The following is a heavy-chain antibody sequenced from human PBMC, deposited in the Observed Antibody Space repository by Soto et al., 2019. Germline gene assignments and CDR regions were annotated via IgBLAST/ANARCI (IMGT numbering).Heavy chain of an antibody. CDR3: ASAGTKVTETTSVSYYHYGMDV. D-gene: IGHD1-7*01. V-gene: IGHV1-69*12. Sequence: QVQLVQSGAEVKKPGSSVKVSCKASGGTFSSYAISWVRQAPGQGLEWMGGIIPIFGTANYAQKFQGRVTITADESTSTAYIELSSVRTEDTAVYYCASAGTKVTETTSVSYYHYGMDVWCQGTTLTVSS. J-gene: IGHJ6*02. CDR1: GGTFSSYA. CDR2: IIPIFGTA.